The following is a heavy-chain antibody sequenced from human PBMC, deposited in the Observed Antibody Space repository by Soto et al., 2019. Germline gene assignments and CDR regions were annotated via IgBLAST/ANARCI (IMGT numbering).Heavy chain of an antibody. V-gene: IGHV3-23*01. CDR1: GFTFSSYA. D-gene: IGHD3-3*01. Sequence: EVQLLESGGGLVQPGGSLRLSCAASGFTFSSYAMSWVRQAPGKGLEWVSSMSGAGGSAYDADSVKGRFTISRDNSKSPLYLQMNSLRAEDTAVYYCAKGPIFGVENIYDYWGQGTLVTVSS. J-gene: IGHJ4*02. CDR2: MSGAGGSA. CDR3: AKGPIFGVENIYDY.